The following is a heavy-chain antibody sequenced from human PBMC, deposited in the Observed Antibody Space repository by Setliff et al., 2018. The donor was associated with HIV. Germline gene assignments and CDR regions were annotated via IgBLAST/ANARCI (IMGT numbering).Heavy chain of an antibody. Sequence: ASVKVSCKVSGYTLTELSRHWVRQAPGKGLERMGGFDPEDGNTIYAQKFQGRVTMTADTSTDTAYMELSSLRSEDTAVYYCATVSHTNVAAHDAFDIWGQWTMVTVSS. CDR2: FDPEDGNT. V-gene: IGHV1-24*01. J-gene: IGHJ3*02. D-gene: IGHD6-19*01. CDR3: ATVSHTNVAAHDAFDI. CDR1: GYTLTELS.